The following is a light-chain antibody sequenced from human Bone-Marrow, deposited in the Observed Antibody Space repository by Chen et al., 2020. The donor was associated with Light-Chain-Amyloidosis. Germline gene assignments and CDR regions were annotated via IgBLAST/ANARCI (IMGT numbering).Light chain of an antibody. Sequence: EIVLTQSPGTLSLSPGEGANLSCRASQTISSNYLTWYQQKFGQAPRLLIYGSSSRATGIPDRFTGSGSETDFPLTINRLEPEDCAMYYCQQYGTSPLTFGGGTKVEIK. CDR2: GSS. CDR1: QTISSNY. V-gene: IGKV3-20*01. CDR3: QQYGTSPLT. J-gene: IGKJ4*01.